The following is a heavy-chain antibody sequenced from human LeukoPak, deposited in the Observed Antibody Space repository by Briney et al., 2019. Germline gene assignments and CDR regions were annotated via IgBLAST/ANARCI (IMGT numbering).Heavy chain of an antibody. Sequence: GGYLRLSCAASGFTFSSYGMHWVRQAPGKGLEWVAVIWYDGSNKYYADSVKGRFTTSRDNSKNTLYLQMNSLRAEDTAVYYCASHRRITMVRGLGLYYFDYWGQGTLVTVSS. CDR2: IWYDGSNK. CDR1: GFTFSSYG. D-gene: IGHD3-10*01. J-gene: IGHJ4*02. V-gene: IGHV3-33*08. CDR3: ASHRRITMVRGLGLYYFDY.